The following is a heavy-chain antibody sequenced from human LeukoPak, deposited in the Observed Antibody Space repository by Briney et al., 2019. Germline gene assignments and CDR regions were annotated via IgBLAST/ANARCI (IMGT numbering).Heavy chain of an antibody. CDR1: AFSLNAYN. D-gene: IGHD1-26*01. V-gene: IGHV3-21*04. CDR3: VRDRGTYRPIDY. Sequence: GGSLRLSCAASAFSLNAYNMNWVRQAPGKGLEWVSSISYTGTYIYYADSVKGRFTISRGNAQNSLYLQMNSLRAEDTAIYYCVRDRGTYRPIDYWGQGTLVTVSS. J-gene: IGHJ4*02. CDR2: ISYTGTYI.